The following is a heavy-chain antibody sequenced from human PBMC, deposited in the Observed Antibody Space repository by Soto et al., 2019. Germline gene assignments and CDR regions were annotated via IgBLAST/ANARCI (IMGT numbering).Heavy chain of an antibody. CDR1: GGSISSGGYY. J-gene: IGHJ4*02. CDR3: ARGFLDSSGYSITFDY. D-gene: IGHD3-22*01. V-gene: IGHV4-31*03. Sequence: SETLSLTCTVSGGSISSGGYYWSWIRQHPGKGLEWIGYIYYSGSTYYNPSLKSRVTISVDTSKNQFSLKLSSVTAADTAVYYCARGFLDSSGYSITFDYWGQGTLVTVSS. CDR2: IYYSGST.